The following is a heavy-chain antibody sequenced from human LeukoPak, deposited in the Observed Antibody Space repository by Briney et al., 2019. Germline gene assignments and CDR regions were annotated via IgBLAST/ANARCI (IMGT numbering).Heavy chain of an antibody. CDR3: AKDKTYGDYTFSLFDY. CDR1: GFTFSSYA. V-gene: IGHV3-23*01. J-gene: IGHJ4*02. D-gene: IGHD4-17*01. Sequence: GGSLRLSCAASGFTFSSYAMSWVRQAPGKGLEWVSAISGSGGSTYYADSVKGRFTISRDNSKNTLYLQMNSLRAEDTAVYYCAKDKTYGDYTFSLFDYWGQGTLVTVSS. CDR2: ISGSGGST.